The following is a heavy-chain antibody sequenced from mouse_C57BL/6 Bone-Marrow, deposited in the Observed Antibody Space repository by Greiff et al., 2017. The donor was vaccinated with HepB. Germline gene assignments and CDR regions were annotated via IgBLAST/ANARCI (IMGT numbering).Heavy chain of an antibody. CDR3: ARWGTTVVATPYFDY. D-gene: IGHD1-1*01. J-gene: IGHJ2*01. Sequence: VQLQQPGTELVKPGASVKLSCKASGYTFTSYWMHWVKQRPGQGLEWIGNINPSNGGTNYNEKFKSKATLTVDKSSSTAYMQLSSLTSEDSAVYYCARWGTTVVATPYFDYWGQGTTLTVSS. CDR2: INPSNGGT. CDR1: GYTFTSYW. V-gene: IGHV1-53*01.